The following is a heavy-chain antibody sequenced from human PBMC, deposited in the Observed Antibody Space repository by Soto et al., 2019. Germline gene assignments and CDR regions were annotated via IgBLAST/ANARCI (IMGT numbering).Heavy chain of an antibody. CDR1: GFTFSSYE. CDR3: AREIAVAGLDAFDI. CDR2: ISSSGSTI. D-gene: IGHD6-19*01. Sequence: GGSLRLSCAASGFTFSSYEMNWVRQAPGKGLEWVSYISSSGSTIYYADSVKGRFTISRDNAKNSLYLQMNSLRAEDTAVYYCAREIAVAGLDAFDIWGQGTMVTVS. J-gene: IGHJ3*02. V-gene: IGHV3-48*03.